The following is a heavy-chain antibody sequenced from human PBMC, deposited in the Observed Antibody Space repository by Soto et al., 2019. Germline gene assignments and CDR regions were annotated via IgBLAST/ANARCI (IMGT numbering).Heavy chain of an antibody. CDR2: IYYSGGT. D-gene: IGHD1-26*01. CDR3: ASIMGAIHFDY. V-gene: IGHV4-39*01. Sequence: QLQLQESGPGLVKPSETLSLTCTVSGGSISSGTHYWGLIRQPPGKGLEWIGHIYYSGGTYYNPSLKRRVTISVDTSKNTFSLKLSSVTAADTAVYYCASIMGAIHFDYWGQGTLVTVSS. CDR1: GGSISSGTHY. J-gene: IGHJ4*02.